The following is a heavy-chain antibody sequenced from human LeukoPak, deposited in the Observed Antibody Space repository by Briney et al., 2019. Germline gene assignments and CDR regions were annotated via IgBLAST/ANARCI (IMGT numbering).Heavy chain of an antibody. J-gene: IGHJ4*02. CDR2: IWYDGSNK. CDR3: ASGPTIYWGFDY. D-gene: IGHD7-27*01. CDR1: GFTFSNYG. Sequence: PGGSLRLSCAASGFTFSNYGMHWVRQAPGKGLEWVAFIWYDGSNKYYADSVKGRFTISRDNSKNTLYLQMNSLKTEDTAVYYCASGPTIYWGFDYWGQGTLVTVSS. V-gene: IGHV3-30*02.